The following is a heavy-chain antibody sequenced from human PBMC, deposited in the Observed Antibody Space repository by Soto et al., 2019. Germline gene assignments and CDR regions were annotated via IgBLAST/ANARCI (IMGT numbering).Heavy chain of an antibody. CDR3: TEGNYCDLGY. CDR1: GFTFSDHY. Sequence: EVQLVESGGGLVQPGGSLRLSCAASGFTFSDHYMDWVRQAPGKGLEWVGRTRNKANSYTTEYAASVRGRITISRDDSNNTAYLQMNSLKTEDTAVYYCTEGNYCDLGYWGRETLVTVAS. J-gene: IGHJ4*02. CDR2: TRNKANSYTT. V-gene: IGHV3-72*01. D-gene: IGHD4-17*01.